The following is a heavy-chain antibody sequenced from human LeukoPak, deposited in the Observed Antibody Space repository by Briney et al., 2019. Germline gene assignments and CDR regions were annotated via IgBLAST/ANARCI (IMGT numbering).Heavy chain of an antibody. CDR3: AGTIAAAGRINNWFDP. J-gene: IGHJ5*02. D-gene: IGHD6-13*01. V-gene: IGHV4-38-2*02. CDR1: GYSISSGYY. Sequence: SETLSLTCTVSGYSISSGYYWGWIRQPPGKGLEWIGSIYHSGSTYYNPSLKSRVTISVDTSENQFSLKLSSVTAADTAVYYCAGTIAAAGRINNWFDPWGQGTLVTVSS. CDR2: IYHSGST.